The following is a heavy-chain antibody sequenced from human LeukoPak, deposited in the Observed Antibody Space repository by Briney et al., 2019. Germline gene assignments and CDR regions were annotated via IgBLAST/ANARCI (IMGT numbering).Heavy chain of an antibody. J-gene: IGHJ5*02. Sequence: PSETLSLTCAVYGGSFSGYYWSWIRQPPGKGLEWIGEINHSGSTNYNPSLKSRVTISVDTSNNRFSLKLRSVTAADTAVYYCARDPARGGNYLYNWFDPWGQGILVTVSS. V-gene: IGHV4-34*01. CDR1: GGSFSGYY. CDR3: ARDPARGGNYLYNWFDP. CDR2: INHSGST. D-gene: IGHD1-7*01.